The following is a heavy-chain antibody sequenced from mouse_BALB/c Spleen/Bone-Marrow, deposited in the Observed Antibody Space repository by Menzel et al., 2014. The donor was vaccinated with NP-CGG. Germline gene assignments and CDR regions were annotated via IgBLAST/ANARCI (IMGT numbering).Heavy chain of an antibody. CDR1: GFKIKDTY. D-gene: IGHD2-4*01. V-gene: IGHV14-3*02. CDR2: IDDANGNT. CDR3: AGGYFDCDYAIDC. Sequence: EVQLVESGAELVKPGASVKLSCTASGFKIKDTYMHWVKQRPEQGLEWIGRIDDANGNTKYDPKFQGKAPITEDTSSNPAYLQHSSLTADETADYYCAGGYFDCDYAIDCLCQGTSVTVSS. J-gene: IGHJ4*01.